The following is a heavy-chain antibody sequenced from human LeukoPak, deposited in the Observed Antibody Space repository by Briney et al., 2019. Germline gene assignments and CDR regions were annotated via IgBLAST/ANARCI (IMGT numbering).Heavy chain of an antibody. V-gene: IGHV3-23*01. J-gene: IGHJ4*02. CDR3: AKGDSSSWGVFDY. CDR2: ISGGGGST. CDR1: GFTFSSYA. D-gene: IGHD6-13*01. Sequence: GGSLRLSCAASGFTFSSYAMSWVRQAPGKGLEWVSTISGGGGSTSCADSVRGRFTISRDNSKNTLYLQMNSLRAEDTAIYYCAKGDSSSWGVFDYWGQGTLVTVSS.